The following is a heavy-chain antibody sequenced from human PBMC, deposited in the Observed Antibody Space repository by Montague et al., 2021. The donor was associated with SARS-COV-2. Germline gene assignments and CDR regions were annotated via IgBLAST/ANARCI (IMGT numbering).Heavy chain of an antibody. J-gene: IGHJ4*02. CDR3: ASDLSIYDSSAYYLQLDY. Sequence: SLRLSCAASGFTFSDYAMHWVRQAPGKGLEWVAVISYDGSNKYYADSVKGRFTISRDNSKNTLYLQMNSLRAEDTAVYYCASDLSIYDSSAYYLQLDYWGQGTLVTVSS. D-gene: IGHD3-22*01. CDR2: ISYDGSNK. V-gene: IGHV3-30*04. CDR1: GFTFSDYA.